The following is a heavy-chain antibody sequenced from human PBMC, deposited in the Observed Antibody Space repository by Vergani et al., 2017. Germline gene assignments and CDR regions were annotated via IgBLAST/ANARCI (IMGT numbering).Heavy chain of an antibody. CDR2: IYHSGST. D-gene: IGHD2-15*01. CDR1: GASVNSYY. J-gene: IGHJ3*02. V-gene: IGHV4-59*02. Sequence: QVKLQESGPGLVKPSETLSLTCTVSGASVNSYYWSWIRQPPGKGLEWIGEIYHSGSTNYNPSLKSRVTISVDRSKNQFSLKLSSVTAADTAVYYCAREGSEDNVVVVAATPLGAFDIWGQGTMVTVSS. CDR3: AREGSEDNVVVVAATPLGAFDI.